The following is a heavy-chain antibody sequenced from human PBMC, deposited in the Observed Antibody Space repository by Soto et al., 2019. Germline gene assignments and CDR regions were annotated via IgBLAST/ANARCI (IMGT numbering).Heavy chain of an antibody. V-gene: IGHV5-51*01. J-gene: IGHJ3*02. D-gene: IGHD5-12*01. CDR1: GYSFTSYW. CDR2: IYPGDSDT. CDR3: ARRPGYGCKSMAFDI. Sequence: GESLKISCKGSGYSFTSYWIGWVRQMPGKGLEWMGIIYPGDSDTRYSPSFQGQVTISADKSISTAYLQWSSLKASDTAMYYCARRPGYGCKSMAFDIWGQGTMGTGSS.